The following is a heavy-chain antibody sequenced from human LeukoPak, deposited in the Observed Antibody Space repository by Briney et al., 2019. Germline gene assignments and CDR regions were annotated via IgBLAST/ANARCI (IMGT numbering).Heavy chain of an antibody. V-gene: IGHV4-4*07. CDR2: IYTSGST. Sequence: SETLSLTCTVSGGSISNYYWTRIRQPAGKGLEWIGRIYTSGSTNYNPSLKSRVTISLDKSKNQFSLRLSSVTAADTAVYFCAKIGYSSGWFEVDSWGQGTLVTVSS. CDR1: GGSISNYY. J-gene: IGHJ4*02. CDR3: AKIGYSSGWFEVDS. D-gene: IGHD6-19*01.